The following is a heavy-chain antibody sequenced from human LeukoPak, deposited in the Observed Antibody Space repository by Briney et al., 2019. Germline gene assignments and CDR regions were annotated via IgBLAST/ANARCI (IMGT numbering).Heavy chain of an antibody. J-gene: IGHJ5*02. CDR3: ARGGPSTWS. Sequence: GGSLRLSCAASGFTFKLYWMHWVRQVPGKRPVWVSRINDDGSDTIYADSVRGRFTNSRDDAKNTVYLQMNNLRAEDTAVYYCARGGPSTWSWGQGTLVTVSS. D-gene: IGHD2-15*01. V-gene: IGHV3-74*01. CDR1: GFTFKLYW. CDR2: INDDGSDT.